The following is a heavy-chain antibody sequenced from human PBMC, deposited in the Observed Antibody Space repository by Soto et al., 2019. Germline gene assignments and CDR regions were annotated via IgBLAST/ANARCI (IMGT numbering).Heavy chain of an antibody. Sequence: GGSLRLSCTTSGFTFSAHALHWVRQSPGKGLECVAVISYDGNNADYADSVKGRFTISRDNSKNVLFLQMDSMRTEDTAVYFCTRPLTARYFDWLSPSDYWGQGTQVTVSS. CDR1: GFTFSAHA. D-gene: IGHD3-9*01. V-gene: IGHV3-30-3*01. CDR2: ISYDGNNA. CDR3: TRPLTARYFDWLSPSDY. J-gene: IGHJ4*02.